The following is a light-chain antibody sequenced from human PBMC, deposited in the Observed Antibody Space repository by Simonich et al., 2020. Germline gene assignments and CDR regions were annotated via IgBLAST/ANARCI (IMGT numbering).Light chain of an antibody. CDR1: QSISSW. CDR3: QQYNSYPYT. J-gene: IGKJ2*01. CDR2: MAS. Sequence: DIQMTQSTSTLSASVGDRVTITCRASQSISSWLAWYQQKPGKAPKLLIYMASSLERGVPSRFIGSGSGTEFTLTISSLQPDDFATYYCQQYNSYPYTFGQGTKLEIK. V-gene: IGKV1-5*03.